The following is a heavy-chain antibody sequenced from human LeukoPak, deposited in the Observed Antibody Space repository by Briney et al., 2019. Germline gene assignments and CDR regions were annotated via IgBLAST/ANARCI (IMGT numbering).Heavy chain of an antibody. Sequence: GGSLRLSCAASGFTFSSYAMHRVRQAPGKGLEWVAVISYDGSNKYYADSVKGRFTISRDNSKNTLYLQMNSLRAEDTAVYYCARFPWATTDSSWYYFDYWGQGTLVTVSS. CDR3: ARFPWATTDSSWYYFDY. CDR1: GFTFSSYA. J-gene: IGHJ4*02. D-gene: IGHD6-13*01. CDR2: ISYDGSNK. V-gene: IGHV3-30-3*01.